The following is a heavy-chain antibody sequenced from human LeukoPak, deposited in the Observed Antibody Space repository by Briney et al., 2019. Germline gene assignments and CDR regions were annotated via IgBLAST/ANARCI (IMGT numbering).Heavy chain of an antibody. CDR2: IKQDGNEK. Sequence: GGSLRLSCAASEFTFSSHWMSWVRQAPGKGLEWVANIKQDGNEKYYVDSAKGRFTISRDNAKNSLYLQMNSLRAEDTAVYYCARVRGTYNYGSDYWGQGTLVTVSS. D-gene: IGHD5-18*01. CDR3: ARVRGTYNYGSDY. CDR1: EFTFSSHW. J-gene: IGHJ4*02. V-gene: IGHV3-7*01.